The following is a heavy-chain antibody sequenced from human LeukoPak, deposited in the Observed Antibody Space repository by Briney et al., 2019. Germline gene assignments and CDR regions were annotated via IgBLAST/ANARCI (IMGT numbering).Heavy chain of an antibody. Sequence: GGSLRLSCAVSGFTFGSSAMTWVRQAPGKGLEWVSAISGSGGRTYYADSVKGRFTISRDNSKNTLYLQMNSLRAEDTAVYYCAKALYDYYDSSGYYYAPGAFDIWGQGTMVTVSS. CDR3: AKALYDYYDSSGYYYAPGAFDI. CDR2: ISGSGGRT. V-gene: IGHV3-23*01. CDR1: GFTFGSSA. D-gene: IGHD3-22*01. J-gene: IGHJ3*02.